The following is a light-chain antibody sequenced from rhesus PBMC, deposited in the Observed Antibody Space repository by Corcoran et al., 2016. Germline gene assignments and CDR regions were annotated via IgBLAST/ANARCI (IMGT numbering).Light chain of an antibody. CDR3: LQSSNWPLT. CDR2: GAS. V-gene: IGKV3-24*04. Sequence: EIVMTQSPATLALSPGERATLSCRASQSVSSYLAWYQQKPGQGPRLLIYGASSRATGIPDRFSGSGSGTEVTLTISSLEPEDVGVYFCLQSSNWPLTFGGGTKVELK. CDR1: QSVSSY. J-gene: IGKJ4*01.